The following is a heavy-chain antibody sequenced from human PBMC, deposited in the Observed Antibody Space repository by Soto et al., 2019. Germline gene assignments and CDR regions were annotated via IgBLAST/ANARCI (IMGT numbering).Heavy chain of an antibody. CDR1: GFTFINAW. Sequence: GGSLRLSCAASGFTFINAWMSWVRQAPGKGLEWVGRIKSKTAGGTTDYAAPVDGRFTISRDDSKNTLHLQMNSLKTEDTAVYYCGAGTRNYFDNWGQGTLVTVSS. CDR3: GAGTRNYFDN. J-gene: IGHJ4*02. CDR2: IKSKTAGGTT. V-gene: IGHV3-15*01. D-gene: IGHD6-13*01.